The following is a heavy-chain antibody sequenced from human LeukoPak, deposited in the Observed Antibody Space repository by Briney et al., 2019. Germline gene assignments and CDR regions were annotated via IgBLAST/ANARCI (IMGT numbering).Heavy chain of an antibody. V-gene: IGHV5-51*01. CDR1: GYSFSSYW. CDR3: ARRVAVAGNLFDY. CDR2: IYPGDSDT. D-gene: IGHD6-19*01. J-gene: IGHJ4*02. Sequence: GESLKISCKGSGYSFSSYWIGWVRQMPGKGLEWMGIIYPGDSDTRYSPSFQGQVTISADKSISTAYLQWSSLKASDTAMYYCARRVAVAGNLFDYWGKGTLVTVSS.